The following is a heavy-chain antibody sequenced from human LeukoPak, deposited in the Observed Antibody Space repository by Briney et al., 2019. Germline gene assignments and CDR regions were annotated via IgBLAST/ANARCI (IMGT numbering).Heavy chain of an antibody. V-gene: IGHV4-38-2*01. D-gene: IGHD6-13*01. CDR1: GYSISSGYY. CDR3: ARSGYSSSWSWFDP. J-gene: IGHJ5*02. CDR2: IYHSGST. Sequence: SETLSLTCAVSGYSISSGYYWGWIRQPPGKGLEWIGSIYHSGSTYCNPSLKSRVTISVDTSKNQFSLKLSSVTAADTAVYYCARSGYSSSWSWFDPWGQGTLVTVSS.